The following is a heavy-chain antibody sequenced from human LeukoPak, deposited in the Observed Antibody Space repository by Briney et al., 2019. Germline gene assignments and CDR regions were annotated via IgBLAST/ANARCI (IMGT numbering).Heavy chain of an antibody. V-gene: IGHV4-31*03. J-gene: IGHJ4*02. Sequence: PSQTLSLTCNVSGGSISSGGYYWSWNRPQPGQDLKGIGYIYYSERTYYHPSLKSRVTIPVDTAKSQFSLKLSSVTAADTAVYYCARALGRYCSSTSCYGYYFDYWGQGTLVTVSS. CDR2: IYYSERT. CDR3: ARALGRYCSSTSCYGYYFDY. D-gene: IGHD2-2*01. CDR1: GGSISSGGYY.